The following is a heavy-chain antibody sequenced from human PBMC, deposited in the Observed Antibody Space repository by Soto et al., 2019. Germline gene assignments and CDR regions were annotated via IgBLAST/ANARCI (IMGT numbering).Heavy chain of an antibody. J-gene: IGHJ6*02. CDR2: ITGSSDYT. Sequence: QVQLVESGGALVRPGGSLRLSCAASGFTFSDYYMTWIRQAPGKGLEWVSYITGSSDYTNYADSVKGRFTISRDNVKNSLYLQMNSLRAEDTAVYYCAREYYYGMDVWGQGTTVTVSS. CDR1: GFTFSDYY. CDR3: AREYYYGMDV. V-gene: IGHV3-11*05.